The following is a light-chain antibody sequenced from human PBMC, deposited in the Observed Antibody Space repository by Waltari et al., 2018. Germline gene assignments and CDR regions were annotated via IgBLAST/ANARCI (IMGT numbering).Light chain of an antibody. V-gene: IGKV2D-29*02. CDR2: EVS. CDR1: QSLLHSDGRTY. CDR3: MQSIEVPRT. J-gene: IGKJ1*01. Sequence: DIVMTQTPLSLSVTPGQPAAISCKSSQSLLHSDGRTYLYWYLRKPGQSPQLLIYEVSNRFSGGSDRFSGSGSGTDFTLKISRMEAEDVGVYYCMQSIEVPRTFGQGTKVEIK.